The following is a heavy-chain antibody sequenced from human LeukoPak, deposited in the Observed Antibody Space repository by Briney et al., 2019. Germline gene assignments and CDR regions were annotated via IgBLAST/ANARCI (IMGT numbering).Heavy chain of an antibody. D-gene: IGHD1-26*01. CDR1: GFHFSSYA. V-gene: IGHV3-23*01. CDR3: AKGIVGSTNSWFDY. J-gene: IGHJ5*01. Sequence: GGSLRLSCAASGFHFSSYAMSWVRQAPGKGLEWVAAISGSLGNTYYADAVKGRFTISRDNSRDTLHMQMNSLRVEDTAVFYCAKGIVGSTNSWFDYWGQGILVTVSS. CDR2: ISGSLGNT.